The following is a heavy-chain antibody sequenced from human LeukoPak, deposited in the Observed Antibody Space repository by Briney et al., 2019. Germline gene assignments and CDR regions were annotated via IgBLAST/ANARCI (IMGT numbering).Heavy chain of an antibody. Sequence: GGSLRPSCAASGFTFSSYGMHWVRQAPGKGLEWVAVISYDGSNKYYADSVKGRFTISRDNSKNTLYLQMNSLRAEDTAVYYCAKSPRAAAGTFDYWGQGTLVTVSS. CDR1: GFTFSSYG. J-gene: IGHJ4*02. CDR2: ISYDGSNK. CDR3: AKSPRAAAGTFDY. V-gene: IGHV3-30*18. D-gene: IGHD6-13*01.